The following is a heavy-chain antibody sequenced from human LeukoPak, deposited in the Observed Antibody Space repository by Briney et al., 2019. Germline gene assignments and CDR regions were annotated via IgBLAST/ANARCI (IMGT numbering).Heavy chain of an antibody. CDR1: GYTFTSYG. J-gene: IGHJ4*02. CDR3: ARGSTARYYYDSSGYYRGAVDY. Sequence: ASVKVSCKASGYTFTSYGISWVRQAPGQGLEWMGCISAYNGNTNYAQKLQGRVTMTTDTSTSTAYMELRSLRSDDTAVYYCARGSTARYYYDSSGYYRGAVDYWGQGTLVTVSS. CDR2: ISAYNGNT. V-gene: IGHV1-18*01. D-gene: IGHD3-22*01.